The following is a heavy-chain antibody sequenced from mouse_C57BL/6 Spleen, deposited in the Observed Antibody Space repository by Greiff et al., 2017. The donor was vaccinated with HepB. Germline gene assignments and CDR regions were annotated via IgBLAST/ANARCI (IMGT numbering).Heavy chain of an antibody. CDR3: ARFGGNYETGFDY. Sequence: VQLQQPGAELVMPGASVKLSCKASGYTFTSYWMHWVKQRPGQGLEWIGEIDPSDSYTNYNQKFKGKSTLTVDKSSSTAYMQLSSLTSEDSAVYYCARFGGNYETGFDYWGQGTTLTVSS. D-gene: IGHD2-1*01. V-gene: IGHV1-69*01. J-gene: IGHJ2*01. CDR2: IDPSDSYT. CDR1: GYTFTSYW.